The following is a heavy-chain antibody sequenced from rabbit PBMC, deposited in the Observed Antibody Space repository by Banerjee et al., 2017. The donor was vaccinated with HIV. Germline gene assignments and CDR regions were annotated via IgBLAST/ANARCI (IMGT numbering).Heavy chain of an antibody. CDR3: ARGGFYDGDGYNL. Sequence: QEQLEESGGGLVKPEESLTLTCKASGFDLSSYYYMYWVRQAPGKGLEWIACIYAGSSGTTYYASWAKGRFTISKTSSTVTLQMTSLTAADTATYFCARGGFYDGDGYNLWGQGTLVTVS. J-gene: IGHJ4*01. D-gene: IGHD1-1*01. V-gene: IGHV1S45*01. CDR2: IYAGSSGTT. CDR1: GFDLSSYYY.